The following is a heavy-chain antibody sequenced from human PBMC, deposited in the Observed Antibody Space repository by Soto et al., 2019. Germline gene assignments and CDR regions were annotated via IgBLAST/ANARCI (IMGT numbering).Heavy chain of an antibody. V-gene: IGHV4-59*01. Sequence: PSETLSLTCTVSGDSISSYHWSWIRQSPGKGLEWIGHLYYSGTTHQNPSLNSRVTMSADTSKNQFSLKLSSVTAADTAVYYCARFVPAAIHYYYYYGMDVWGQGTTVTVSS. J-gene: IGHJ6*02. D-gene: IGHD2-2*01. CDR2: LYYSGTT. CDR1: GDSISSYH. CDR3: ARFVPAAIHYYYYYGMDV.